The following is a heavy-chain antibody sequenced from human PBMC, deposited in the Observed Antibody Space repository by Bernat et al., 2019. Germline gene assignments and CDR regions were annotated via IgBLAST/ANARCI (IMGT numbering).Heavy chain of an antibody. D-gene: IGHD3-3*01. J-gene: IGHJ6*02. CDR3: ARGMEEWLLPYYYYYGMDV. CDR1: GFTFSRYA. V-gene: IGHV3-30-3*01. CDR2: ISYDGSNK. Sequence: QVQLVESGGGVVQPGRSLRLSCAASGFTFSRYAMHWVRQAPGKGLEWVAVISYDGSNKYYADSVKGRFTISRDNSKNTLYLQMNSLRAEDTAVYYCARGMEEWLLPYYYYYGMDVWGQGTTVTVSS.